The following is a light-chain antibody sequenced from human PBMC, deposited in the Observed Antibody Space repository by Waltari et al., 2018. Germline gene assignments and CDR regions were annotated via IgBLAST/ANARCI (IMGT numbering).Light chain of an antibody. CDR3: QHYVRLPAT. Sequence: ELVFTQSPGPLPLSPGARATFSCRARQSVGSTLAWYQQKPGQPPRLLIYGASSRAPGIPDRFSGSGSGTDFSLTIGRLEPEDFAVYYCQHYVRLPATFGQGTKVEIK. V-gene: IGKV3-20*01. CDR1: QSVGST. J-gene: IGKJ1*01. CDR2: GAS.